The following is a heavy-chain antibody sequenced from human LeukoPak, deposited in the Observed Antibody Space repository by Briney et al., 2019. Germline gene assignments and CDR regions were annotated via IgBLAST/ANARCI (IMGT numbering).Heavy chain of an antibody. CDR2: INPNTGDT. V-gene: IGHV1-2*02. Sequence: ASVKVSCKASGYTFTGYFLHWVRQAPAQGLEWMGWINPNTGDTDSAQKFQGRVTMTRDTSIFTAYMELSSLRSDDTAVYYCARDMNWRASIWYFDLWGRGTLVAVSS. CDR3: ARDMNWRASIWYFDL. J-gene: IGHJ2*01. CDR1: GYTFTGYF.